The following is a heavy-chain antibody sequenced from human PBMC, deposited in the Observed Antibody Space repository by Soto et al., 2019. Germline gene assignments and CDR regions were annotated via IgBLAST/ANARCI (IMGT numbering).Heavy chain of an antibody. J-gene: IGHJ4*02. D-gene: IGHD3-22*01. Sequence: PWETLSLTCTVSGGSMNNYYGSWIRQTPGKGLEWIGYMYYSGSSNYNSSLKSRVTISVDTSKNQFPLKLSSVTAADTAVYYCAGDYDSSGYQGYWGQGTLVTVSS. CDR1: GGSMNNYY. CDR3: AGDYDSSGYQGY. V-gene: IGHV4-59*12. CDR2: MYYSGSS.